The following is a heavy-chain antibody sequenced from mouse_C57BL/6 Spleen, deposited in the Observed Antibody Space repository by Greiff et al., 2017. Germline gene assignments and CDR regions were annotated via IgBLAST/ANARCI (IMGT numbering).Heavy chain of an antibody. CDR1: GFNIQDYY. V-gene: IGHV14-2*01. Sequence: EVKLQESGAELVKPGASVKLSCTASGFNIQDYYMHWVKQRTEQGLEWIGRIDPEDGETKYAPKFQGKATITADPSSNTAYLQLSSLTSEDTAVYYCAIGSNWDFDYWGQGTTRTVSS. J-gene: IGHJ2*01. CDR3: AIGSNWDFDY. D-gene: IGHD4-1*01. CDR2: IDPEDGET.